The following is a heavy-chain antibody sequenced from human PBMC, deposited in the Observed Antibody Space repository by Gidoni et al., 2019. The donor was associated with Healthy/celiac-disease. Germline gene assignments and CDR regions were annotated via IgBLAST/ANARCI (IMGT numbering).Heavy chain of an antibody. CDR2: IYYRGST. CDR3: ASGGSGSYYSYYYYGMDV. D-gene: IGHD1-26*01. CDR1: GGSISSSSYY. J-gene: IGHJ6*02. V-gene: IGHV4-39*01. Sequence: QLQLQESGPGLVKPSETLSLTCTVSGGSISSSSYYWGWIRQPPGKGLEWIGSIYYRGSTYYNPSLKSRVTISLDTSKNQFSLKLSSVTAADTAVYYCASGGSGSYYSYYYYGMDVWGQGTTVTVSS.